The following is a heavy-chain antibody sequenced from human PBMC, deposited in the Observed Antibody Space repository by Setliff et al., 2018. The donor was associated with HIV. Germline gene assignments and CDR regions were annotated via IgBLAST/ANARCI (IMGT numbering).Heavy chain of an antibody. V-gene: IGHV4-59*11. CDR2: ISYSGST. Sequence: PPETLSLTCTVSGASIRSQYWRWIRKPPGKGLEWIGYISYSGSTNYYPSLESRVAMSVDTSKQQFSLEVSSVTAADTAVYYCARTRGYSYGTLAGFDYWGRGSLVTVSS. CDR3: ARTRGYSYGTLAGFDY. CDR1: GASIRSQY. J-gene: IGHJ4*01. D-gene: IGHD5-18*01.